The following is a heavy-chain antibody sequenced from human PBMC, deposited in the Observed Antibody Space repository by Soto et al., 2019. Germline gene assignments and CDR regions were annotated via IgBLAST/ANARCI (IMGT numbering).Heavy chain of an antibody. CDR3: ARRLGTYYDFWSGYYTGRWFDP. CDR1: GGSRGRSSYY. V-gene: IGHV4-39*01. Sequence: SETRRDTGTVSGGSRGRSSYYWGWIRQPPGKGLEGIGGIYYSGSTYYNTSIKSRVTTSVDTSKNQFSLKLSSVTAADTAVYYCARRLGTYYDFWSGYYTGRWFDPWGQGTLVTVS. J-gene: IGHJ5*02. D-gene: IGHD3-3*01. CDR2: IYYSGST.